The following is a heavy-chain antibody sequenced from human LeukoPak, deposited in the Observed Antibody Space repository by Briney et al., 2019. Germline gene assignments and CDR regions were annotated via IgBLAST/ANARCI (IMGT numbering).Heavy chain of an antibody. Sequence: ASVKASCKASGYTLSDYYMHWVRQAPGQGLEWVGWISPKSGVTNYAQKFQGRVTMTRDTSISTVYVQLKRLKSDDTAVYYCAREFESAATGSAEYFQNWGQGTLVTVSS. CDR2: ISPKSGVT. CDR1: GYTLSDYY. D-gene: IGHD3-9*01. V-gene: IGHV1-2*02. CDR3: AREFESAATGSAEYFQN. J-gene: IGHJ1*01.